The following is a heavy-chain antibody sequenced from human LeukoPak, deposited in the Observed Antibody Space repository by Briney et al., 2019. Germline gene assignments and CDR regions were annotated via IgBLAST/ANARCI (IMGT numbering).Heavy chain of an antibody. Sequence: SETLSLTCTVSGYSISSGYYWGWIRQPPGKGLEWIGSIYHSGSTYYNPSLKSRVTISVDTSKNPFSLKLSSVTAADTAVYYCAREMGDIVVVPAAIAGDYWGQGTLVTVSS. CDR2: IYHSGST. CDR1: GYSISSGYY. D-gene: IGHD2-2*01. V-gene: IGHV4-38-2*02. J-gene: IGHJ4*02. CDR3: AREMGDIVVVPAAIAGDY.